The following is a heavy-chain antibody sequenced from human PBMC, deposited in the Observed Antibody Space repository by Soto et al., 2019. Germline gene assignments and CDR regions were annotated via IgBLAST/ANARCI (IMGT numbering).Heavy chain of an antibody. Sequence: GESLKISCKGSGYSFTSYWIGWGRQMPGKGLEWMGIIYPGDSDTRYSPSFQGQVTISADKSISTAYLQWSSLKASDTAMYYCARRYEYSSSSYYYYGMDVWGQGTTVTVSS. CDR2: IYPGDSDT. D-gene: IGHD6-6*01. J-gene: IGHJ6*02. CDR3: ARRYEYSSSSYYYYGMDV. V-gene: IGHV5-51*01. CDR1: GYSFTSYW.